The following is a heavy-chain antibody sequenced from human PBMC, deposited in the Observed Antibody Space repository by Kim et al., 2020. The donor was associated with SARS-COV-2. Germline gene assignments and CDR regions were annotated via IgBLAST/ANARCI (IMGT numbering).Heavy chain of an antibody. CDR3: ARCLLGPHNSAYSFDL. CDR2: IYPGDSDT. CDR1: GYNFNTSW. V-gene: IGHV5-51*01. J-gene: IGHJ4*02. D-gene: IGHD3-22*01. Sequence: GESLKISCKGSGYNFNTSWIGWVRQMSGRGLEWMGIIYPGDSDTRYSPAFQGQVTISADRSISTAYLQWSSLKASDSGMYYCARCLLGPHNSAYSFDLWGQGTLVSVSS.